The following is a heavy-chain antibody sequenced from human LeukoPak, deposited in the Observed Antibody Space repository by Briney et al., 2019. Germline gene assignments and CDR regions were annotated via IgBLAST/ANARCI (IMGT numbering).Heavy chain of an antibody. D-gene: IGHD3-3*01. J-gene: IGHJ6*03. Sequence: SETLSLTCTVSGGSISSSSYYWGWIRQPPGKGLEWIGSIYYSGSTYYNPSLKSRVTISVDTSKNQFSLKLSSVTAADTAVYYCARDKYYDFWSGYLRSGYYMDVWGKGTTVTVSS. CDR1: GGSISSSSYY. V-gene: IGHV4-39*01. CDR2: IYYSGST. CDR3: ARDKYYDFWSGYLRSGYYMDV.